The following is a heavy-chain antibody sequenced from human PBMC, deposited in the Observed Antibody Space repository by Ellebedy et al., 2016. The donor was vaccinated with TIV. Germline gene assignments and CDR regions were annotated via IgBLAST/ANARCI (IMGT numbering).Heavy chain of an antibody. V-gene: IGHV3-11*06. Sequence: GESLKISCAASGFIFSDYAMSWIRQAPGKGLEWVSTISTSSSYTKCADSVKGRFTVSRDDAKNSLYLHMNSLKAEETAVYYCVRTGRPWFDYWGQGTLVTVSS. D-gene: IGHD2-8*02. CDR2: ISTSSSYT. J-gene: IGHJ4*02. CDR1: GFIFSDYA. CDR3: VRTGRPWFDY.